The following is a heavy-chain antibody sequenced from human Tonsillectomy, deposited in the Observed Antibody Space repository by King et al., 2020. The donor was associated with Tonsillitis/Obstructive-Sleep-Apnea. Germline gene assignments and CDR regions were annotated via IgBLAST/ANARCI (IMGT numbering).Heavy chain of an antibody. CDR2: IYCDDDK. D-gene: IGHD3-3*01. Sequence: ITLKESGPTLVKPTQTLTLTCTFSGFSLSTSGVGVGWIRQPPGKALEWLALIYCDDDKRYSPSLKSRLTITKDTSKNQVVLTMTNMDPVDTATYYCAHRPGRLYYDFWSGYYPSYYYYYMDVWGKGTTVTVSS. CDR3: AHRPGRLYYDFWSGYYPSYYYYYMDV. J-gene: IGHJ6*03. V-gene: IGHV2-5*02. CDR1: GFSLSTSGVG.